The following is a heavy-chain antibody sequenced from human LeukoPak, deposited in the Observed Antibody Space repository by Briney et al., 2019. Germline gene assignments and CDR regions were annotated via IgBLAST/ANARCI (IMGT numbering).Heavy chain of an antibody. D-gene: IGHD5-24*01. Sequence: EGSLRLSCVASGFTFSSYAMGWVRQAPGKRPEWVSSLTDSGGTTYYVDSVKGRFTISRDNSKNTLYLHMNSLRAEDTAMYYCAKKRDAFDIWGQGTVVAVSS. J-gene: IGHJ3*02. CDR1: GFTFSSYA. CDR2: LTDSGGTT. CDR3: AKKRDAFDI. V-gene: IGHV3-23*01.